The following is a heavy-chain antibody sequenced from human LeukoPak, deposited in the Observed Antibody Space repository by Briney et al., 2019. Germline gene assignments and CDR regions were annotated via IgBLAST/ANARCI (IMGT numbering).Heavy chain of an antibody. CDR2: IIPILGIA. V-gene: IGHV1-69*04. Sequence: SVKVSCKASGGTFSSYAISWVRQAPGQGLEWMGRIIPILGIANYAQKFRGRVTITADKSTSTAYMELSSLRSEDTAVYYCASADRAAAGTFDYWGQGTLVTVSS. CDR3: ASADRAAAGTFDY. CDR1: GGTFSSYA. J-gene: IGHJ4*02. D-gene: IGHD6-13*01.